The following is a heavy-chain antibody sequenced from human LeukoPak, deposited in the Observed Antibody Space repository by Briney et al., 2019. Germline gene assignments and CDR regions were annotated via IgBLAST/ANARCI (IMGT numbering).Heavy chain of an antibody. CDR1: GGSISSSSYY. D-gene: IGHD6-19*01. CDR2: IYYSGST. Sequence: SETLSLTCTVSGGSISSSSYYWGWIRQPPGKGLEWIGSIYYSGSTYYNPSLKSRVTISVDTSKNQFSLKLSSVTAADTAVYYCARPRRSGWLRYAFDIWGQGTMVTVSS. V-gene: IGHV4-39*01. J-gene: IGHJ3*02. CDR3: ARPRRSGWLRYAFDI.